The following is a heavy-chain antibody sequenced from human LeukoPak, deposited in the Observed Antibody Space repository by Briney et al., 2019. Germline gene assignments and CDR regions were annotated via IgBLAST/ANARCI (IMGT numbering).Heavy chain of an antibody. D-gene: IGHD5-18*01. V-gene: IGHV1-18*01. CDR2: ISAYNGNT. CDR1: GYTFTSYG. Sequence: ASVTVSCKGSGYTFTSYGISWVRQAPGQGREGMGWISAYNGNTNYAQKLQGRVTMTTDTSTSTAYMELRSLRSDDTAVYYCAREGYSYGLFDYWGQGTLVTVSS. CDR3: AREGYSYGLFDY. J-gene: IGHJ4*02.